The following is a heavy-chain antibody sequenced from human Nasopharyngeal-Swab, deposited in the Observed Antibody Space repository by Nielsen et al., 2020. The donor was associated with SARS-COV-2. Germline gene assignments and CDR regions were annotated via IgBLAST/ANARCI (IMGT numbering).Heavy chain of an antibody. CDR3: ARDLASTGVGPFDY. V-gene: IGHV3-21*01. CDR1: GFTFSDYY. J-gene: IGHJ4*02. CDR2: LSSTSTYI. Sequence: GESLKISCAASGFTFSDYYMNWVRQAPGKGLEWVSSLSSTSTYIYYADSVKGRFTISRDNAKNSLYLQMNSLRAEDTAVYYCARDLASTGVGPFDYWGQGTLVTVSS. D-gene: IGHD7-27*01.